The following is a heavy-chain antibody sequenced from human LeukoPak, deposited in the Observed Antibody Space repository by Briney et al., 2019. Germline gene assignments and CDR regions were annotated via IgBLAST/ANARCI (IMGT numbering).Heavy chain of an antibody. Sequence: SETLSLTCTVSGGSISSSSYYWGWIRQPPGKGLEWIGNMYYSGSTYYNPSLKSRLTISVDTSKNQFSLKLSSVTAADTAVYYCARTGVATSRYYYYAMDVWGQGTTVTVSS. V-gene: IGHV4-39*01. D-gene: IGHD5-12*01. CDR1: GGSISSSSYY. CDR2: MYYSGST. CDR3: ARTGVATSRYYYYAMDV. J-gene: IGHJ6*02.